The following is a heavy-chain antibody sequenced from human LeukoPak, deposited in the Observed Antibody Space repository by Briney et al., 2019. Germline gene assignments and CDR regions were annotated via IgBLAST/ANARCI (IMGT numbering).Heavy chain of an antibody. V-gene: IGHV1-2*02. CDR2: INPNSGGT. Sequence: ASVKVSCKASGYTFTGYYMHWVRQAPGQGLEWMGWINPNSGGTNYAQKFQGRVTMTRDTSISTAYMELSRLRSDDTAVYYCARGLRLGELSPSPPGYWGQGTLVTVSS. D-gene: IGHD3-16*02. J-gene: IGHJ4*02. CDR1: GYTFTGYY. CDR3: ARGLRLGELSPSPPGY.